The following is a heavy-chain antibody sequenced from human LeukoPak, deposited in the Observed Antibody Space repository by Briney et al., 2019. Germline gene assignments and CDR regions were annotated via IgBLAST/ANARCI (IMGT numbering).Heavy chain of an antibody. CDR3: ARAERLWSPNDY. Sequence: SETLSLTCAVYGGSFSGYYWSWIRQPPGKGLEWIGEINHSGSTNYNPSLKSRVTISVDTSKNQFSLKLSSMTAADTAVYYCARAERLWSPNDYWGQGTLVTVSS. V-gene: IGHV4-34*01. CDR1: GGSFSGYY. J-gene: IGHJ4*02. CDR2: INHSGST. D-gene: IGHD5-18*01.